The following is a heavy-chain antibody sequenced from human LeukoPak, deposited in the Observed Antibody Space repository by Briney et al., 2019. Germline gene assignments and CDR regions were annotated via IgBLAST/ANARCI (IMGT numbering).Heavy chain of an antibody. D-gene: IGHD3-9*01. CDR2: INQDGSEK. Sequence: PGGSLRLSCAVSGFTFSIYAMSWVRQAPGKGLEWVANINQDGSEKYYVDSVKGRFTISRANAKNSLYLQMKSLRVEDTAVYYCARSYDILTGSPYYFDYWGQGTLVTVSS. CDR3: ARSYDILTGSPYYFDY. J-gene: IGHJ4*02. V-gene: IGHV3-7*01. CDR1: GFTFSIYA.